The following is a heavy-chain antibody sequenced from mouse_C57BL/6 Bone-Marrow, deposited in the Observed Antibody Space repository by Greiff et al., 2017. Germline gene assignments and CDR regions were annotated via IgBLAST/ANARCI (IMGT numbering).Heavy chain of an antibody. Sequence: QVQLQQSGAELVKPGASVKISCKASGYAFSSYWMNWVKPRPGKGLEWIGQIYPGDGDTNYNGKFKGKATLTADKSSSTAYMQLSSLTSEDAAVYFCEVNAMDYWGQGTSVTVSS. CDR3: EVNAMDY. CDR2: IYPGDGDT. V-gene: IGHV1-80*01. J-gene: IGHJ4*01. CDR1: GYAFSSYW. D-gene: IGHD2-1*01.